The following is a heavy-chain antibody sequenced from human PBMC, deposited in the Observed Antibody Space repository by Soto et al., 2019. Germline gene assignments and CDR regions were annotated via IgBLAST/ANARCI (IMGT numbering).Heavy chain of an antibody. J-gene: IGHJ4*02. CDR2: ISSRISYT. Sequence: PGGSLRLSCAASGFTFSDYYMSWIRQAPGKGLEWVSYISSRISYTNHADSVKGRFTISRDNAKNSLYLQMNSLRAEDTAVYYCVRDEFGLGIDYWGLGTLVTVAS. CDR3: VRDEFGLGIDY. D-gene: IGHD1-26*01. CDR1: GFTFSDYY. V-gene: IGHV3-11*06.